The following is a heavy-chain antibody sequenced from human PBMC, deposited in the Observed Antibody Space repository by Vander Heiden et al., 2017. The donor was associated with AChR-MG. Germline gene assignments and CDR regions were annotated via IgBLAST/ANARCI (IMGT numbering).Heavy chain of an antibody. CDR1: GFPFSYYA. J-gene: IGHJ3*01. D-gene: IGHD2-21*01. CDR3: ARAIAVVACDL. CDR2: ISSNGGHT. Sequence: EVQLVESGGGLVQPGGSLRLSCAASGFPFSYYAMHWVRQAPGKGLEYVSGISSNGGHTYYANSVKGRVTISRDNSKKKLYLQMGSLRAEDMGVDYCARAIAVVACDLWVQGTMGTVSS. V-gene: IGHV3-64*01.